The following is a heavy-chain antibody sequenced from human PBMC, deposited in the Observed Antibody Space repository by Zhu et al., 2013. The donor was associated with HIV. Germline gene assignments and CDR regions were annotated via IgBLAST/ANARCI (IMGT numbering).Heavy chain of an antibody. J-gene: IGHJ6*02. CDR1: GYTFTAYY. Sequence: QVQLVQSGAEVKKPGASVKVSCKASGYTFTAYYLHWVRQAPGRGLEWMGWINPNSGGTITAQKFQGRVTMSRDTSISTAYLELRRLKSDDTAMYYCAREQQLPLYSYYYGFDVWGQGTTVIVSS. CDR2: INPNSGGT. D-gene: IGHD1-1*01. CDR3: AREQQLPLYSYYYGFDV. V-gene: IGHV1-2*02.